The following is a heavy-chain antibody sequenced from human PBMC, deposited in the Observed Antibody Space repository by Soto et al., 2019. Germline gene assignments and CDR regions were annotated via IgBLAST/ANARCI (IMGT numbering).Heavy chain of an antibody. D-gene: IGHD6-19*01. J-gene: IGHJ5*02. CDR2: IYYSGST. V-gene: IGHV4-39*01. CDR3: ARSVAGPLGNWFDP. Sequence: SETLSLTYTVSGGSISSSSYYWGWIRQPPGKGLEWIGSIYYSGSTYYNPSLKSRVTISVDTSKNQFSLKLSSVTAADTAVYYCARSVAGPLGNWFDPWGQGTLVTVSS. CDR1: GGSISSSSYY.